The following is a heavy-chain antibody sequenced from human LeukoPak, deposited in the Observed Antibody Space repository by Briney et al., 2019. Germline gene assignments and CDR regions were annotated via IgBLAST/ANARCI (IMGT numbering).Heavy chain of an antibody. J-gene: IGHJ6*03. V-gene: IGHV1-18*01. Sequence: ASVKVSFKASGYTFTSYGISWVRQAPGQGLEWMGWISAYNGNTNYAQKLQGRVTMTTDTSTSTAYMELRSLISDDTAVYYCAIDYYGSGSYYMSYYYYYMDVWGKGTTVTVSS. D-gene: IGHD3-10*01. CDR2: ISAYNGNT. CDR3: AIDYYGSGSYYMSYYYYYMDV. CDR1: GYTFTSYG.